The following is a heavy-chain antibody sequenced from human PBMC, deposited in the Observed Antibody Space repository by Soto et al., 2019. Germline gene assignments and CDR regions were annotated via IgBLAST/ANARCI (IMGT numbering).Heavy chain of an antibody. Sequence: GVPVEVSCKASGFTYTSASVLWRLQARGQRLEWIGWIFVSSGYTNFAQKFQERVNITMDMSTSYAYMELSSMRYEDTAAFYGAAWVKGLVDGRDVRGQRTTGTVSS. CDR3: AAWVKGLVDGRDV. J-gene: IGHJ6*02. CDR2: IFVSSGYT. V-gene: IGHV1-58*01. CDR1: GFTYTSAS. D-gene: IGHD1-26*01.